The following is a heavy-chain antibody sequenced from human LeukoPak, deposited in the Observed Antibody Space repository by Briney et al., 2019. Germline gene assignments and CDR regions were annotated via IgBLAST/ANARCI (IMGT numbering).Heavy chain of an antibody. CDR2: IYYSGSI. J-gene: IGHJ5*02. CDR3: ASAGRGYSGYAFT. D-gene: IGHD5-12*01. Sequence: SETLSLTCTVSGGSISSYYWSWIRQPPGKGLEWIGYIYYSGSINYNPSLKSRVTISVDTSKNQFSLKLSSVTAADTAVYYCASAGRGYSGYAFTWGQGTLVTVSS. CDR1: GGSISSYY. V-gene: IGHV4-59*01.